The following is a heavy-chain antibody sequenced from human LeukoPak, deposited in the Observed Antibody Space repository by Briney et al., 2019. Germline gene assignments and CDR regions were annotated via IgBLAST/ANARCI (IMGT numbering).Heavy chain of an antibody. CDR2: IKSKTDGGTT. D-gene: IGHD4-17*01. CDR1: GFTFSSYA. CDR3: TTDPDGDYASDY. V-gene: IGHV3-15*01. J-gene: IGHJ4*02. Sequence: GGSLRLSCAASGFTFSSYAMHWVRQAPGKGLEWVGRIKSKTDGGTTDYAAPVKGRFTISRDDSKNTLYLQMNSLKTEDTAVYYCTTDPDGDYASDYWGQGTLVTVSS.